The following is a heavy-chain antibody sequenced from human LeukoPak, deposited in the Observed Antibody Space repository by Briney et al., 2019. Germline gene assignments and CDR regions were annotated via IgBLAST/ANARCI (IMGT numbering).Heavy chain of an antibody. CDR1: GFIFDEYA. CDR3: VKGRCSSSSCFPNYYYYMDV. D-gene: IGHD2-15*01. CDR2: ISWNSASI. V-gene: IGHV3-9*01. J-gene: IGHJ6*03. Sequence: GGSLRLSCAGSGFIFDEYAMHWVRQAPGKGLEWVSGISWNSASIAYADSVKGRFTISRDNAKNLLFLQMTSLRAADTALYYCVKGRCSSSSCFPNYYYYMDVWGTGTTVTVSS.